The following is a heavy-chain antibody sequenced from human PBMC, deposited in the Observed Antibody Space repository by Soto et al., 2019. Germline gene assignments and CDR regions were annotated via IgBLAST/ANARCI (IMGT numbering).Heavy chain of an antibody. J-gene: IGHJ6*02. CDR2: IIPHFGPA. Sequence: VKASCKASGATFNNDGFKWVRQAPGQGLEWVGGIIPHFGPAKYPQKFQGRATITADTPTNTVFMELLSLTSDDTAIYYCAGGAVLDWHNYFALDVCGQGTSGTVSS. CDR1: GATFNNDG. CDR3: AGGAVLDWHNYFALDV. V-gene: IGHV1-69*06. D-gene: IGHD3-9*01.